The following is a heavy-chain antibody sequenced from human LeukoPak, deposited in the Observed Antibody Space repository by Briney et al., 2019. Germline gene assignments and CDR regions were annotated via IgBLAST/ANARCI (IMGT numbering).Heavy chain of an antibody. V-gene: IGHV4-59*01. J-gene: IGHJ5*02. Sequence: PETLSLTCTVSGGSISDYYWSWIRQPPGKGLEWIGYFYYSGSTNYNPSLKSRVTISVDTSKNQFSLKLSSVTAADTAVYYCARDNGGSWFDPWGQGTLVTVSS. D-gene: IGHD1-26*01. CDR1: GGSISDYY. CDR3: ARDNGGSWFDP. CDR2: FYYSGST.